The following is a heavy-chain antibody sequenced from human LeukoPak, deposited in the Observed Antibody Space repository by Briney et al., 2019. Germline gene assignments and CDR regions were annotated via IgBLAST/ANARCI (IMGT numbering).Heavy chain of an antibody. Sequence: SETLSLTCTVSGGSISSYYWSWIRQPPGKGLEWIGYIYYSGSTNYNPSLKSRVTISVDTSKNQFSLKLSSVTAADTAVYYCARGPDLRYFDWWDDSFDIWGQGTKVTGSS. V-gene: IGHV4-59*01. J-gene: IGHJ3*02. CDR2: IYYSGST. CDR3: ARGPDLRYFDWWDDSFDI. CDR1: GGSISSYY. D-gene: IGHD3-9*01.